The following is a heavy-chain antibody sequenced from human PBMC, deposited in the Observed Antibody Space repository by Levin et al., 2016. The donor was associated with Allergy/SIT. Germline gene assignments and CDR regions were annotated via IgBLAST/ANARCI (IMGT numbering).Heavy chain of an antibody. J-gene: IGHJ5*02. CDR3: ARCHYDILTGYGGWFDP. CDR1: GFTFSSYAM. Sequence: ESLKISCAASGFTFSSYAMSWVRQAPGKGLEWIGEIYHSGSTNYNPSLKSRVTISVDKSKNQFSLKLSSVTAADTAVYYCARCHYDILTGYGGWFDPWGQGTLVTVSS. V-gene: IGHV4/OR15-8*01. CDR2: IYHSGST. D-gene: IGHD3-9*01.